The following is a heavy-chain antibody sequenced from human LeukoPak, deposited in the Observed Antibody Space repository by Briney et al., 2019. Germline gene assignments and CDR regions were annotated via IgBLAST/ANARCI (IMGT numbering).Heavy chain of an antibody. CDR2: IYHSGSS. V-gene: IGHV4-38-2*02. D-gene: IGHD6-19*01. J-gene: IGHJ4*02. Sequence: PSETLSLTCIVSDYSISSGYYWGWIRQPPGKGLEWIGTIYHSGSSYYNPSLKSRFTMSVDTSKNQFSLRLSSLTAADTAVYYCARGTGWSYYFDYWGQGTLVTVSS. CDR1: DYSISSGYY. CDR3: ARGTGWSYYFDY.